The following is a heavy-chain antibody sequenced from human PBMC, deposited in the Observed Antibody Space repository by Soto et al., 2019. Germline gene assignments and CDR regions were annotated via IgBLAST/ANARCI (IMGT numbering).Heavy chain of an antibody. CDR2: IYWDDDK. V-gene: IGHV2-5*02. CDR1: GFSLSTSGVG. Sequence: QITLKESGPPLVKPTQTLTLTCTFSGFSLSTSGVGVGWIRQPPGKALEWLALIYWDDDKRYSPSLKSRLTIXKXISKNQVVLTMTNMDPVDTATYYCAHISWPVAYFDYWGQGTLVTVSS. CDR3: AHISWPVAYFDY. J-gene: IGHJ4*02. D-gene: IGHD6-19*01.